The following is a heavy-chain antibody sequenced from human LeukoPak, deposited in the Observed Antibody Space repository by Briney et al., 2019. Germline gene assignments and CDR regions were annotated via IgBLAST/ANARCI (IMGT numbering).Heavy chain of an antibody. D-gene: IGHD6-13*01. V-gene: IGHV4-34*01. CDR3: ASSAAGDDY. Sequence: SETLSLTCAVYGGSFSGYYWSWIRQPPGKGLEWIGEINHSGSTNYNPPLKSRVTISVDTSKNQFSLKLSSVTAADTAVYYCASSAAGDDYWGQGTLVTVSS. J-gene: IGHJ4*02. CDR2: INHSGST. CDR1: GGSFSGYY.